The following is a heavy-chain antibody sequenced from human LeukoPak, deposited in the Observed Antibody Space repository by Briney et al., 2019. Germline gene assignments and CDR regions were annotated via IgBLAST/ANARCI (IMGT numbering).Heavy chain of an antibody. CDR1: GGSFSGYY. V-gene: IGHV4-34*01. CDR3: ARASEMATIPFDY. CDR2: INHSGST. D-gene: IGHD5-24*01. Sequence: PSETLSLTCAVYGGSFSGYYWSWIRQPPGKGLERIGEINHSGSTNYNPSLKSRVTISVDTSKNQFSLKLSSVTAADTAVYYCARASEMATIPFDYWGQGTLVTVSS. J-gene: IGHJ4*02.